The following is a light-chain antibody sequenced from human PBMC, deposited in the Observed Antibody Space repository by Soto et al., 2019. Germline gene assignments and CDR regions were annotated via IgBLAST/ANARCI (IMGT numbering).Light chain of an antibody. CDR1: QSVSSD. V-gene: IGKV3-15*01. CDR3: QQYNNWPLT. Sequence: EIVMTQSPATLSVSPGERATLSCMASQSVSSDLAWYHQKPGQAPRLLIYSVSTRATGIPARFSGSGSGTEFTLTINSLQSEDFAVYYCQQYNNWPLTFGQGTRLEIK. CDR2: SVS. J-gene: IGKJ5*01.